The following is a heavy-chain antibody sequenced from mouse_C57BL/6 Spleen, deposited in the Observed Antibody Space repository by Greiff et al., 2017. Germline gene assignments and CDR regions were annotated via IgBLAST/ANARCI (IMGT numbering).Heavy chain of an antibody. CDR1: GFTFSSYA. CDR3: ARERDYVFAY. Sequence: DVQLVESGGGLVKPGGSLKLSCAASGFTFSSYAMSWVRQTPEKRLEWVATISDGGSYTYYPDNVKGRFTISRDNAKNNLYLQMSHLKSEDTAMYYCARERDYVFAYWGQGTLVTVSA. J-gene: IGHJ3*01. CDR2: ISDGGSYT. V-gene: IGHV5-4*01. D-gene: IGHD1-1*01.